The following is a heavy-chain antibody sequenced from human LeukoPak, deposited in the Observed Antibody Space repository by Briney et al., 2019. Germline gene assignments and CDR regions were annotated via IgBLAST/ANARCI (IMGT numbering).Heavy chain of an antibody. CDR3: ARGGRWELPRPYAFDI. D-gene: IGHD1-26*01. CDR1: GYTFIAYY. V-gene: IGHV1-2*02. Sequence: ASVKVSCKASGYTFIAYYMHWVRQAPGQGLEWMGWINPNSGGTNYAQKFQGRVTMTRDMSTSTVYMELSSLRSEDTAVYYCARGGRWELPRPYAFDIWGQGTMVTVSS. CDR2: INPNSGGT. J-gene: IGHJ3*02.